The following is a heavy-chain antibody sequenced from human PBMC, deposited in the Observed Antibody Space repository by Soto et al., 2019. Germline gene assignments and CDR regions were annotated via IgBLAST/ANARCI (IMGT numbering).Heavy chain of an antibody. CDR1: GGSISSYY. V-gene: IGHV4-59*01. J-gene: IGHJ3*02. Sequence: QVQLQESGPGLVKPSETLSLTCTVSGGSISSYYWSWIRQPPGKGLEWVGYIYNSGSTNYNPSLKSRVTISVDTSKNQFSLKLSSVTAADTAVYYCARGVTMVRGDDAFDIWGQGTMVTVSS. CDR2: IYNSGST. D-gene: IGHD3-10*01. CDR3: ARGVTMVRGDDAFDI.